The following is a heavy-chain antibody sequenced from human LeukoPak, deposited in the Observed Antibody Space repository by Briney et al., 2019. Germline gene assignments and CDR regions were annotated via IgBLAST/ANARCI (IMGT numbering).Heavy chain of an antibody. J-gene: IGHJ5*02. Sequence: SETLSLTCTVSGGSINSYYWSWIRQPPGKGLEWIAYIYYSGSTYYNPSLKSRVTISVDTSKNQFSLKLNSVTAADTAVYYCARHYGPWGQGTLVTVSS. CDR1: GGSINSYY. CDR2: IYYSGST. CDR3: ARHYGP. V-gene: IGHV4-59*08. D-gene: IGHD3-10*01.